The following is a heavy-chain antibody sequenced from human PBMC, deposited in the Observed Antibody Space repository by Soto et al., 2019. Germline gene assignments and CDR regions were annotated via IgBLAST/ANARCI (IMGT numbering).Heavy chain of an antibody. V-gene: IGHV1-69*08. Sequence: QVQLVQSGAEVKKPGSSVKVSCKASGGTFSSYTISWVRQAPGQGLEWMGRIIPILGIANYAQKFQGRVTITPDESTXTAYMELSSLRSEDTAVYYCAREEYYYGSGAFFDYWGQGTLVTVSS. CDR2: IIPILGIA. J-gene: IGHJ4*02. CDR3: AREEYYYGSGAFFDY. D-gene: IGHD3-10*01. CDR1: GGTFSSYT.